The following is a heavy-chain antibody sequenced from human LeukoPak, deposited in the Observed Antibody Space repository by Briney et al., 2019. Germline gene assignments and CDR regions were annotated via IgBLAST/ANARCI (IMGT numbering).Heavy chain of an antibody. J-gene: IGHJ3*02. CDR2: IYYNGST. V-gene: IGHV4-39*07. CDR1: GGSISSSRYY. D-gene: IGHD2-2*01. CDR3: AGGVGSYCSSTSCYYAFDI. Sequence: SETLSLTCTVSGGSISSSRYYWGWIRQPPGEGLEWIGSIYYNGSTYYNPSHKSRVTISVDTSKNQFSLKLSSVTAADTAVYYCAGGVGSYCSSTSCYYAFDIWGQGTMVTVSS.